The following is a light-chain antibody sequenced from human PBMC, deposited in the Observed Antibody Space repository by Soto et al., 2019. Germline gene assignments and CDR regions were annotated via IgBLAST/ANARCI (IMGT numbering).Light chain of an antibody. CDR1: QNIARY. V-gene: IGKV1-39*01. J-gene: IGKJ1*01. CDR3: QQTYTTPAST. CDR2: AAS. Sequence: DIQMTQSPSSLSASVGDRVTITCRASQNIARYLNWYQHKPGKAPELLIYAASNLQDGVPSRFSGSGSGTEFTLTISSLQPEDFALYCCQQTYTTPASTFGQGTSVDVK.